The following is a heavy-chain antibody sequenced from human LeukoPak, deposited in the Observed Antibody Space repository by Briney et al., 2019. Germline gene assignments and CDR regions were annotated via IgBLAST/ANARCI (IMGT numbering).Heavy chain of an antibody. CDR3: ARDPGHGDY. Sequence: GGSLRLSCAASGFTFSTYSMNWVRQAPGKGREWVSSITSSSSYTYYADSVRGRFTISRDDAKNSLYLQMNSLRAEDTAVYYCARDPGHGDYWGQGTLVTVSS. J-gene: IGHJ4*02. CDR2: ITSSSSYT. CDR1: GFTFSTYS. V-gene: IGHV3-21*01.